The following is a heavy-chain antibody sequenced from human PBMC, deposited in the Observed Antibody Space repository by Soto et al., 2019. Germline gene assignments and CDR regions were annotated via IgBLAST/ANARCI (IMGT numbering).Heavy chain of an antibody. D-gene: IGHD5-18*01. CDR2: IYYSGST. CDR3: ARKFLRAMGTRFDP. J-gene: IGHJ5*02. Sequence: PSETLSLTCTVSGGSISSSSYYWGWIRQPPGKGLEWIGSIYYSGSTYYNPSLKSRVTISVDTSKNQFSLKLSSVTAEDTAVYYCARKFLRAMGTRFDPWGQGTLVTVSS. CDR1: GGSISSSSYY. V-gene: IGHV4-39*01.